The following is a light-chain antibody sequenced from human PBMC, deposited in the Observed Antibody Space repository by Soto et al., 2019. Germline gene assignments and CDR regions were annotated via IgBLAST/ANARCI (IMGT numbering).Light chain of an antibody. V-gene: IGLV1-40*01. J-gene: IGLJ2*01. CDR3: QSYDSSLSGFVV. CDR1: SSNIGAGYD. Sequence: QSVLTQPPSVSGAPGKRVTISCTGSSSNIGAGYDVHWYQQLPGTAPKLLIYGNSNRPSGVPDRFSGSKSGTSASLAITGLQADDEADYYCQSYDSSLSGFVVFGGGTKLTVL. CDR2: GNS.